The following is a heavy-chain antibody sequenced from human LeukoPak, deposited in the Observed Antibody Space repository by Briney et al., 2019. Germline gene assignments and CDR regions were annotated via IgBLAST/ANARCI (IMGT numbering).Heavy chain of an antibody. CDR3: ARVLGSSEDYVWGSYRF. D-gene: IGHD3-16*02. J-gene: IGHJ4*02. V-gene: IGHV3-21*01. CDR1: GFTFSSYS. Sequence: GGSLRLSCAASGFTFSSYSMNWVRQTPGKGLEWVSSITGSSSYIYYAESVKGRFTISRDNAKNSLYLQMNSLRAEDTAVYYCARVLGSSEDYVWGSYRFWGQGTLVTVSS. CDR2: ITGSSSYI.